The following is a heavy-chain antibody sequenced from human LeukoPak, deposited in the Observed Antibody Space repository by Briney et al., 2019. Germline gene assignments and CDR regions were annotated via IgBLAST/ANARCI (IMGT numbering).Heavy chain of an antibody. Sequence: SETLSLTCTVSGGSISSSTYYWGWIRQPPGKGLEWIGSIYYSGSAYYNPSLKSRVTISVDTSKNQFSLKLSSVTAADTAVFYCARQRPDYYGSGSLDAFDIWGQGTMVTVSS. J-gene: IGHJ3*02. CDR2: IYYSGSA. CDR1: GGSISSSTYY. D-gene: IGHD3-10*01. V-gene: IGHV4-39*01. CDR3: ARQRPDYYGSGSLDAFDI.